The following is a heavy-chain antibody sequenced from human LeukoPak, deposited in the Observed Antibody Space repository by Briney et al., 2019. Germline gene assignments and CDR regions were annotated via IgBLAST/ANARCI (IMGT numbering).Heavy chain of an antibody. Sequence: PSETLSLTCTVSGGSISSYYWSWIRQPPGKGLEWIGYIYYSGSTNYNPSLKSRVTISVDTSKNQFSLKLSSVTAADTAVYYCARVGSGWSSYFDYWGQGTLVTVSS. D-gene: IGHD6-19*01. CDR3: ARVGSGWSSYFDY. J-gene: IGHJ4*02. V-gene: IGHV4-59*01. CDR1: GGSISSYY. CDR2: IYYSGST.